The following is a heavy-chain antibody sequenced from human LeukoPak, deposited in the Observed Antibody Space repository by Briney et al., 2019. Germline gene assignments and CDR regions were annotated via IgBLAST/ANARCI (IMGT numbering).Heavy chain of an antibody. CDR1: GLTFSSHW. J-gene: IGHJ3*02. Sequence: GGSLRLSCAASGLTFSSHWMHWVRQAPGKGLVWVSRITNDGSSTTYADSVKGRFTISRDNSKNTLYLQMNSLRAEDTAVYYCAKDWFYGDYVGAFDIWGQGTMVTVSS. CDR2: ITNDGSST. CDR3: AKDWFYGDYVGAFDI. V-gene: IGHV3-74*01. D-gene: IGHD4-17*01.